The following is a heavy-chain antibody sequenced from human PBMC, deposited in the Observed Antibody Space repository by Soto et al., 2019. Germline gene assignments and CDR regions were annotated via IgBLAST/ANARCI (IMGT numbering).Heavy chain of an antibody. V-gene: IGHV1-2*02. Sequence: QVQLVQSGAEVKKPGASVKVSCKASGYTFTGDYMHWVRQAPGQGLEWMGWINPNSGGTDYAQKFQGRVTMTRDTSISTAYMELSSLTSDDTAVYYCARDPIGGGTPYYCDYWGQGTLVTVSS. J-gene: IGHJ4*02. CDR3: ARDPIGGGTPYYCDY. D-gene: IGHD3-10*01. CDR1: GYTFTGDY. CDR2: INPNSGGT.